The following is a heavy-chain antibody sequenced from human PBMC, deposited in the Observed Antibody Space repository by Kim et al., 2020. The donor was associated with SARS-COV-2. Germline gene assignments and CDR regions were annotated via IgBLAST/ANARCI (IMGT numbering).Heavy chain of an antibody. CDR2: IKQDGSEI. CDR3: ARERTRSLDY. Sequence: GGSLRLSCAASRLIFSGYWMSWVRQAPGKGLEWVANIKQDGSEIYYVDSVKGRFTISRDNAKNSLYLQMNSLRAEDTAVYFCARERTRSLDYWGQGTLVTVST. CDR1: RLIFSGYW. J-gene: IGHJ4*02. V-gene: IGHV3-7*01.